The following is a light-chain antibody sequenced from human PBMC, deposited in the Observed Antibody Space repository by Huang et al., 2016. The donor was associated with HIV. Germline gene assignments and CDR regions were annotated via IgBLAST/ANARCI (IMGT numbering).Light chain of an antibody. CDR3: QQYDDVPIS. V-gene: IGKV1-33*01. CDR2: DES. Sequence: DIQMTQSPSSLSASVGDRVTITCQASQDINNFLNWYQQKPGKAPKLLILDESNLQTGIPSRFSGIGSGTHFTFTITSQQRDDIGTYYCQQYDDVPISFGGGTKV. J-gene: IGKJ4*01. CDR1: QDINNF.